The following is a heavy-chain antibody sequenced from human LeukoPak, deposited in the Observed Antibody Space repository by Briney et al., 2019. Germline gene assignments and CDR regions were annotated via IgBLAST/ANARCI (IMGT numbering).Heavy chain of an antibody. Sequence: GGSLRLSCAASGFTVSSNYMSWVRQAPGKGLEWVSVIYSGGSTYYADSVKGRFTISRDNSKNTLYLQMNSLRAEDTAVYYCARGVDYDFWKPTFDPWGQGTLVTVSS. CDR3: ARGVDYDFWKPTFDP. J-gene: IGHJ5*02. CDR1: GFTVSSNY. D-gene: IGHD3-3*01. CDR2: IYSGGST. V-gene: IGHV3-53*01.